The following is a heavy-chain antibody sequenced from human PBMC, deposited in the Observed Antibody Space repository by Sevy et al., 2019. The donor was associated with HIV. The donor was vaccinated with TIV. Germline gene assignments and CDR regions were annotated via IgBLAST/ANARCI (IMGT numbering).Heavy chain of an antibody. CDR3: TRTWGSCFFPDFDY. CDR1: GFTFTDSS. Sequence: GGCLRLSCAASGFTFTDSSIHWVRQASGKGLEWVGRIRAKSYTDATPHAASVKGRFTISRDDSKNTAFLQMSGLKSEYTAVYYCTRTWGSCFFPDFDYWGQGTLVTVSS. J-gene: IGHJ4*02. V-gene: IGHV3-73*01. CDR2: IRAKSYTDAT. D-gene: IGHD2-15*01.